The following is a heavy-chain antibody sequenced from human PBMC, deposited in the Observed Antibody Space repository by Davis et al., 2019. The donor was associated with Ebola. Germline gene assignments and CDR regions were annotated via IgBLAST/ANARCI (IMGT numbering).Heavy chain of an antibody. J-gene: IGHJ6*02. CDR2: INAVNGNP. CDR3: ARGASKAYYYYGMDV. Sequence: SVPVSRMASGYTFTSYAMHWLRQAPGQRLAWMGWINAVNGNPKYPQKFQGRVTITRDTSARTAYMELSSLRSEGTAVYYCARGASKAYYYYGMDVWGQGTTVTVSS. CDR1: GYTFTSYA. V-gene: IGHV1-3*01.